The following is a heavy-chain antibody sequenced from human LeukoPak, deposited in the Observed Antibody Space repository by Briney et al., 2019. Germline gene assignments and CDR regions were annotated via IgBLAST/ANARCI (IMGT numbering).Heavy chain of an antibody. J-gene: IGHJ6*03. CDR3: GGGIAARPRYYYMDV. CDR1: GFTFSTYW. D-gene: IGHD6-6*01. Sequence: PGGSLRLSCAASGFTFSTYWMHRVRQAPGKGLMWVSRINIDGSSTNYADSVKGRFTISRDNAKNTLYLQMNSLRAEDTAVYYCGGGIAARPRYYYMDVWGKGTTVTVSS. V-gene: IGHV3-74*01. CDR2: INIDGSST.